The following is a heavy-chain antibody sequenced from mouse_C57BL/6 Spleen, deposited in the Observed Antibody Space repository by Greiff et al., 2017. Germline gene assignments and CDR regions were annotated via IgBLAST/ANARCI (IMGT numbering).Heavy chain of an antibody. J-gene: IGHJ4*01. CDR2: INYDGSST. Sequence: EVQLVESEGGLVQPGSSMKLSCTASGFTFSAYYMAWVRQVPEKGLEWVANINYDGSSTYYLDSFKFSFIITRDNAKNILYLQLSSLKSEDTATYYCAREGDYYAMDYWGQGTSVTVSA. CDR1: GFTFSAYY. V-gene: IGHV5-16*01. CDR3: AREGDYYAMDY.